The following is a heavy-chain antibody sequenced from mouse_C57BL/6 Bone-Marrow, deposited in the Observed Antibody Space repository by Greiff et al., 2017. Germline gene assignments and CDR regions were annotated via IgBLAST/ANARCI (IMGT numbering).Heavy chain of an antibody. Sequence: EVQLVESGGDLVKPGGSLKLSCAASGFTFSSYGMSWVRQTPDKRLEWVATISSGGSYNYYPDSVKGRFTISRDNAKNTLYLQMSSLKSEDTAMYYCARRDYGSSHWYFDVWGTGTTVTVSS. V-gene: IGHV5-6*01. D-gene: IGHD1-1*01. CDR1: GFTFSSYG. CDR3: ARRDYGSSHWYFDV. CDR2: ISSGGSYN. J-gene: IGHJ1*03.